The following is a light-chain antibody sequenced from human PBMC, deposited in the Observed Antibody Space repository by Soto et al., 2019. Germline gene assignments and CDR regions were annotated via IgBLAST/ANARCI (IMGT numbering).Light chain of an antibody. J-gene: IGLJ2*01. Sequence: QSALTQPASVSGSPGQSITISCTGTSSDVGGYNYVSWYQQHPGKAPKLMICDVSNRPSGVSNRFSGSKSGNTASLTISGLQAEDEADYYCSSYTSSNTVIFGGGTKVTVL. CDR2: DVS. V-gene: IGLV2-14*01. CDR3: SSYTSSNTVI. CDR1: SSDVGGYNY.